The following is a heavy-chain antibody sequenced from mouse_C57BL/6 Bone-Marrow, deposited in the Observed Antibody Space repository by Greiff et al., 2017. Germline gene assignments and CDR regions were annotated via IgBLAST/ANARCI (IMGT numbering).Heavy chain of an antibody. D-gene: IGHD2-3*01. Sequence: EVQLQQSGPVLVKPGPSVKISCKASGFTFTDYYMHWVKQSHGKSLEWIGLVYPYNGGTSYNQKFKGKATLTVDTSSSTAYMELNSLTSDDSAVDYCASEGGYDGYPYYFDYWGQGTTLTVSS. CDR2: VYPYNGGT. J-gene: IGHJ2*01. CDR3: ASEGGYDGYPYYFDY. CDR1: GFTFTDYY. V-gene: IGHV1-36*01.